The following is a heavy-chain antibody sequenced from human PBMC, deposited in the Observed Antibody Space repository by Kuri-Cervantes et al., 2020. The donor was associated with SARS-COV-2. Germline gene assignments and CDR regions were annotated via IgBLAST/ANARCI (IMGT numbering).Heavy chain of an antibody. CDR1: GFTFSSYW. CDR2: TSSSSSYI. D-gene: IGHD6-6*01. V-gene: IGHV3-21*01. J-gene: IGHJ5*02. CDR3: ARARTIAAHPENWFDP. Sequence: LSLTCAASGFTFSSYWMHWVRQAPGKGLEWVSSTSSSSSYIYYADSVKGRFTISRDNAKNSLYLQMNSLRAEDTAVYYCARARTIAAHPENWFDPWGQGTLVTVSS.